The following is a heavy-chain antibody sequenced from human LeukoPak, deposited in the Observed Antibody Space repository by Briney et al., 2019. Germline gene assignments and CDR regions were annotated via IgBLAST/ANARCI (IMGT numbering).Heavy chain of an antibody. J-gene: IGHJ6*02. CDR3: AKDGSYYYGSGSYYHYYYYGMDV. V-gene: IGHV3-23*01. CDR1: GFTFSSYA. D-gene: IGHD3-10*01. CDR2: ISGSGGST. Sequence: GGSLRLSCAACGFTFSSYAMSWVRQAPGKGLEWVSAISGSGGSTYYADSVKGRFTISRDNSKNTLYLQMNSLRAEDTAVYYFAKDGSYYYGSGSYYHYYYYGMDVWGQGTTLTVSS.